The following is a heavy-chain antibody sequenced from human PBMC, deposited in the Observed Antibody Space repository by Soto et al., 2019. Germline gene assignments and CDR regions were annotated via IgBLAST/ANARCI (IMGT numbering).Heavy chain of an antibody. CDR3: AKGGRSKDYYDTSGYYLYYYYAMDV. D-gene: IGHD3-22*01. CDR2: LSGSGVST. V-gene: IGHV3-23*01. Sequence: EVQLLESGGGLVQPGGSLRLSCAASGFTFSSYAMTWVRQAPGKGLEWVSALSGSGVSTYYADSVKGRFTISRDNSKNPLYLQMNSLRAEDTAVYYCAKGGRSKDYYDTSGYYLYYYYAMDVWGQGTTVTVSS. CDR1: GFTFSSYA. J-gene: IGHJ6*02.